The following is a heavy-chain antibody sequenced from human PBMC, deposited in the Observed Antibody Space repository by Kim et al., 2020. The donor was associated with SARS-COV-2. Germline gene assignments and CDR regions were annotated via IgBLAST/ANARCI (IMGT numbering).Heavy chain of an antibody. J-gene: IGHJ4*02. D-gene: IGHD3-9*01. Sequence: GGSLRLSCAASGFTFSDYYMSWIRQAPGKGLEWVSYISSSSSYTNYADSVKGRFTISRDNAKNSLYLQMNSLRAEDTAVYYCARLPTGPYYFDYWGQGTLVTVSS. CDR1: GFTFSDYY. V-gene: IGHV3-11*06. CDR3: ARLPTGPYYFDY. CDR2: ISSSSSYT.